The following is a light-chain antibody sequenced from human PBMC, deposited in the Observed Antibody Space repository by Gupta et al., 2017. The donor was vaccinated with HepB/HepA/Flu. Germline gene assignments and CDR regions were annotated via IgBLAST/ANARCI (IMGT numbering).Light chain of an antibody. V-gene: IGKV4-1*01. J-gene: IGKJ1*01. CDR2: WAS. Sequence: DIVMTQSPDSLAVSLGERATINCKSSQNILYSSNNKNYLAWYQQKPGQPPKLLIYWASTRESGVPDRFSGRGSGTDFTLTISSLQAEDVAVYYCQQDDATPRTFGQGTKVEIK. CDR3: QQDDATPRT. CDR1: QNILYSSNNKNY.